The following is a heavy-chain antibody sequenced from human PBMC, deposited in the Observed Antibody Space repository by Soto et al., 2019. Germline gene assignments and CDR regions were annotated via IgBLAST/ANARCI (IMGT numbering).Heavy chain of an antibody. D-gene: IGHD2-2*01. CDR3: AKDLWDIVVVPAALGIDY. Sequence: EVQLLESGGGLVQPGGSLRLSCAASGFTFSSYAMSWVRQAPGKGLEWVSAISGSGGSTYYADSVEGRFTISRDNSKNTLYLQMNSLRAEDTAVYYCAKDLWDIVVVPAALGIDYWGQGTLVTVSS. J-gene: IGHJ4*02. CDR2: ISGSGGST. V-gene: IGHV3-23*01. CDR1: GFTFSSYA.